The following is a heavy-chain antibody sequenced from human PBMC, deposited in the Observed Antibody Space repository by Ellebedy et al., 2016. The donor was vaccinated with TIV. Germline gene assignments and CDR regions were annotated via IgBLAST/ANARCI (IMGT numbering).Heavy chain of an antibody. CDR2: INPVSGGT. CDR1: GYPFTANY. J-gene: IGHJ5*02. CDR3: TRGTKSSSSS. D-gene: IGHD6-6*01. Sequence: ASVKVSXKASGYPFTANYINWVRQAPGQGLEWIGWINPVSGGTNYAQNFQGRVTMTRDTSISTAYMELSSLKSDDTAVYYCTRGTKSSSSSWGQGTLVTASS. V-gene: IGHV1-2*02.